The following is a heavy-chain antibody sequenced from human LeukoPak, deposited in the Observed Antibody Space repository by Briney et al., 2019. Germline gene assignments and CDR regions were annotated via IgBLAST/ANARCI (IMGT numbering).Heavy chain of an antibody. CDR1: GGSISSYY. D-gene: IGHD4-17*01. Sequence: SETLSLTCTVSGGSISSYYWSWIRQPPGKGLEWVGYIYYSGSTNYNPSLKSRVTISVGTSKNQFSLKLSSVTAADTAVYYCARTYGDYPYYFDYWGQGTLVTVSS. CDR2: IYYSGST. J-gene: IGHJ4*02. V-gene: IGHV4-59*01. CDR3: ARTYGDYPYYFDY.